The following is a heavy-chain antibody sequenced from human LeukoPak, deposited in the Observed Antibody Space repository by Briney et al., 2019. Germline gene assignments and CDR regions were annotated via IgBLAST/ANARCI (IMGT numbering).Heavy chain of an antibody. J-gene: IGHJ4*02. CDR1: GFTFSSYA. D-gene: IGHD6-13*01. Sequence: GGSLRLSCAASGFTFSSYAMNWVCQAPGKGLEWVSAISGSGVSTYYADSVKGRFTISRDNSKNTLYLQMNSLRAEDTAVYYCAKGGSSSSWPYWGQGTLVTVSS. CDR2: ISGSGVST. V-gene: IGHV3-23*01. CDR3: AKGGSSSSWPY.